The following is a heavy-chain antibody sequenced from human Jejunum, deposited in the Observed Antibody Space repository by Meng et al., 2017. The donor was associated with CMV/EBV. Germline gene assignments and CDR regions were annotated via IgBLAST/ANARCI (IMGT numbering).Heavy chain of an antibody. Sequence: FTVSGCAIHGVRQAAGKGLEWVGRIRSKANSYATAYAASVKGRFTISRDDSRNTAYLQMSSLKTEDTAVYYCTRPQSYGSGSYYDFWGQGTLVTVSS. J-gene: IGHJ4*02. D-gene: IGHD3-10*01. CDR1: FTVSGCA. CDR2: IRSKANSYAT. V-gene: IGHV3-73*01. CDR3: TRPQSYGSGSYYDF.